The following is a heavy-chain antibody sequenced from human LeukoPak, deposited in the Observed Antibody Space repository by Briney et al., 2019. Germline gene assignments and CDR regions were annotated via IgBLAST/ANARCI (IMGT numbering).Heavy chain of an antibody. D-gene: IGHD3-16*01. CDR2: INPNSGGT. J-gene: IGHJ4*02. CDR3: ATIRPGGYFDY. CDR1: GYTFTGYY. V-gene: IGHV1-2*02. Sequence: ASVKVSCKASGYTFTGYYMHWVRQAPGQGLEWMGWINPNSGGTNYAQKFQGRVTMTEDTSTDTAYMELSSLRSEDTAVYYCATIRPGGYFDYWGQGTLVTVSS.